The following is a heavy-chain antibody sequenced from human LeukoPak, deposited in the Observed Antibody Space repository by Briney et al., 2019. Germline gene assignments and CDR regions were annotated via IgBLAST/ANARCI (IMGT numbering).Heavy chain of an antibody. D-gene: IGHD6-13*01. J-gene: IGHJ6*03. Sequence: ASVKVSCKASGYTFTSYGISWVRQAPGQGLEWMGWISAYYGNTNYAQKLQGRVTMTTDTSTSTAYMELRSLRSDDTAVYYCARRIAAAGTGPQVRSYYYYMDVWGKGTTVTISS. V-gene: IGHV1-18*01. CDR2: ISAYYGNT. CDR3: ARRIAAAGTGPQVRSYYYYMDV. CDR1: GYTFTSYG.